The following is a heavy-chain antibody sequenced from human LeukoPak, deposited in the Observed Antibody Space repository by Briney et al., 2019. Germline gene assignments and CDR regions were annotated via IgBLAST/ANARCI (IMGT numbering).Heavy chain of an antibody. D-gene: IGHD4-17*01. J-gene: IGHJ4*02. CDR3: AALDYGDYYFDY. Sequence: SVKVSCKASGFTFTSSAVQWVRQARGQRLEWIGWIVVGSGNTNYAQKFQERVTITRDMSTSTAYMELSSLRSEDTAGYYCAALDYGDYYFDYWGQGTLVTVSS. CDR2: IVVGSGNT. V-gene: IGHV1-58*01. CDR1: GFTFTSSA.